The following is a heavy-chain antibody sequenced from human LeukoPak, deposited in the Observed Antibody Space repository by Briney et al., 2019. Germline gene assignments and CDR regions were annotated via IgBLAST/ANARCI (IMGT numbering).Heavy chain of an antibody. V-gene: IGHV4-34*01. J-gene: IGHJ4*02. D-gene: IGHD4-17*01. CDR2: INHSGST. CDR1: GGSFSGYY. CDR3: ANTGYGDYVLMG. Sequence: SETLSLTCAVYGGSFSGYYWSWIRQPPGKGLEWIGEINHSGSTNYNPSLKSRVTISVDTSKNQFSPKLSSVTAADTAVYYCANTGYGDYVLMGWGQGTLVTVSS.